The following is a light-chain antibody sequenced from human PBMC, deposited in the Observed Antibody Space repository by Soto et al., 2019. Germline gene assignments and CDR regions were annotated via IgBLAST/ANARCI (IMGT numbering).Light chain of an antibody. CDR1: HTISTN. V-gene: IGKV3-15*01. CDR2: GAS. CDR3: QQYNNWPRT. Sequence: EIVMTQSPATLSLSPGERASLPCRASHTISTNLAWYQQKPGQAPRLLIYGASTRATGIPARFSGSGSETEFTLTITSLQPEDFAVYYCQQYNNWPRTFGQGTKVDIK. J-gene: IGKJ1*01.